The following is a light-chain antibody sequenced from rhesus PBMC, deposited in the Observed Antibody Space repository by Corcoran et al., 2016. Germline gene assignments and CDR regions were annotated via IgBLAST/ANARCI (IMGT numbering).Light chain of an antibody. Sequence: EIVMTQSPATLSLSPGETATLSCRASEIVGIYVAWYQQKHGQAPKLLVHGAYFRATCIPDRSSGSESRTEFTLPISGLGPEDVGVYPCHQYNDLLPFSFGPGAKLDIK. J-gene: IGKJ3*01. CDR2: GAY. CDR1: EIVGIY. CDR3: HQYNDLLPFS. V-gene: IGKV3-40*02.